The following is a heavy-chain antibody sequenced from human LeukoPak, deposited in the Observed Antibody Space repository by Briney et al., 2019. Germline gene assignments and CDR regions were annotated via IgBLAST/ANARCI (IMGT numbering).Heavy chain of an antibody. Sequence: PGGSLRLSCATSGFTFSSYAMSWVRQAPGKGLEWVSAISGSGGNTYYADSVKGLFTISRDNSKNTLYLQMNSLRAEDTPVYYCAKGRLVYCSGGSCYSIDSWGQGTLVTVSS. CDR1: GFTFSSYA. D-gene: IGHD2-15*01. CDR3: AKGRLVYCSGGSCYSIDS. CDR2: ISGSGGNT. J-gene: IGHJ4*02. V-gene: IGHV3-23*01.